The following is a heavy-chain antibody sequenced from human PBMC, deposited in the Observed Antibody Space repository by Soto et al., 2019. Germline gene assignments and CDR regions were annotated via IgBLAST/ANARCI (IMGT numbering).Heavy chain of an antibody. Sequence: GGSQRLSSTASGVNFRSYGMSWVRQAPGKGLEWVSAISGSGGSTYYADSVKGRFTISRDNSKNTLYLQMNSLRAEDTAVYYCAKNAYYDFWSGYVGPFDPWGQGTLVTVSS. J-gene: IGHJ5*02. CDR2: ISGSGGST. CDR1: GVNFRSYG. CDR3: AKNAYYDFWSGYVGPFDP. V-gene: IGHV3-23*01. D-gene: IGHD3-3*01.